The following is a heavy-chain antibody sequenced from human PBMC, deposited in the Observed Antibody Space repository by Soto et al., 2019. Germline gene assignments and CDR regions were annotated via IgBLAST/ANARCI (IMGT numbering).Heavy chain of an antibody. CDR3: ARTVGDIVVLVAATPISPYSTDF. V-gene: IGHV1-18*01. CDR1: GYTFTSDG. D-gene: IGHD2-15*01. J-gene: IGHJ6*03. Sequence: ASVKVSCKASGYTFTSDGISWVRQSPVQGLEWMGWISAYNGNTNYAQKLQGRVTMTTDTSTSTAYMELRSLRSDDTAVYYCARTVGDIVVLVAATPISPYSTDFRGTGTTVTVSS. CDR2: ISAYNGNT.